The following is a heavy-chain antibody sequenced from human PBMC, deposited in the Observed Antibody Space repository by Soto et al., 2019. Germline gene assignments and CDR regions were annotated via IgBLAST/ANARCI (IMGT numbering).Heavy chain of an antibody. CDR2: IYYSGST. D-gene: IGHD6-13*01. V-gene: IGHV4-39*01. Sequence: PSETLSLTCTVSGGSISSSSYYWGWIRQPPGKGLEWIGSIYYSGSTYYNPSLKSRVTISVDTSKNQFSLKLSSVTAADTAVYYCARRHSSSWYGVYWGQGTLVTGLL. CDR1: GGSISSSSYY. CDR3: ARRHSSSWYGVY. J-gene: IGHJ4*02.